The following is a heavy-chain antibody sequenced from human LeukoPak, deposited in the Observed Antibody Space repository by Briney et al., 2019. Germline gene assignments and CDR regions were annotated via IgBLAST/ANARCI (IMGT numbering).Heavy chain of an antibody. D-gene: IGHD2-2*01. Sequence: GGSLRLSCAASGFTFDDYAIHWVRQAPGKGLEWVSLISGDGGSTYYADSVKGRFTISRDNSKNSLYLQMNSLRAEDTAVYYCARVAPFVVVPAALDHWGQGTLVTVSS. CDR1: GFTFDDYA. V-gene: IGHV3-43*02. CDR3: ARVAPFVVVPAALDH. J-gene: IGHJ4*02. CDR2: ISGDGGST.